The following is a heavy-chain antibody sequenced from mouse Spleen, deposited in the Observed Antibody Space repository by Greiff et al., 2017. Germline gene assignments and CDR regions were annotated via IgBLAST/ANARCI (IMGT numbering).Heavy chain of an antibody. V-gene: IGHV1-22*01. CDR1: GYTFTDYN. J-gene: IGHJ2*01. CDR3: ARWGDGYPYYFDY. Sequence: VQLQQSGPELVKPGASVKMSCKASGYTFTDYNMHWVKQSHGKSLEWIGYINPNNGGTSYNQKFKGKATLTVNKSSSTAYMELRSLTSEDSAVYYCARWGDGYPYYFDYWGQGTTLTVSS. D-gene: IGHD2-3*01. CDR2: INPNNGGT.